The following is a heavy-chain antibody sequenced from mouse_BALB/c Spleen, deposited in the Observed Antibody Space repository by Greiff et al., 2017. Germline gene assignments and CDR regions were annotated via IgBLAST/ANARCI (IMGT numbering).Heavy chain of an antibody. V-gene: IGHV1-31*01. CDR1: GYSFTGYY. J-gene: IGHJ4*01. CDR3: GYGNYVNSYAMDY. D-gene: IGHD2-1*01. CDR2: INPYNGAT. Sequence: VQLQQSGPELVKPGASVKISCKASGYSFTGYYMHWVKQSHVKSLEWIGRINPYNGATSYNQNFKDKASLTVDKSSSTAYMELHSLTSEDSAVYYCGYGNYVNSYAMDYWGQGTSVTVSS.